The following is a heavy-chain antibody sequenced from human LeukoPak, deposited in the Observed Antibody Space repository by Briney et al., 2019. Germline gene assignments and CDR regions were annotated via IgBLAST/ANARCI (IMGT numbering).Heavy chain of an antibody. CDR3: AKGMEWELLIAFDY. Sequence: PGGSLRLSCAASGFTFSSYAMSWVRQAPGKGLEWVSAISGSGGSTYYADSGKGRFTISRDNSKNTLYLQMNSLRAEDTAAYYCAKGMEWELLIAFDYWGQGTLVTVSS. V-gene: IGHV3-23*01. J-gene: IGHJ4*02. CDR2: ISGSGGST. D-gene: IGHD1-26*01. CDR1: GFTFSSYA.